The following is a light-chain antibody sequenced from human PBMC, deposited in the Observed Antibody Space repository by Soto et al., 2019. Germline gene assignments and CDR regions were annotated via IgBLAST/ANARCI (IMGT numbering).Light chain of an antibody. CDR1: SSDVGGYNY. V-gene: IGLV2-8*01. Sequence: QSALTQPPSASGSPGQSVTISCTGTSSDVGGYNYVSWYQQHPDKAPKLIIYEVSKRPSGVPDRFSGSKSGNTASLTVSGLQAEDEAGYYCSSYGGYNNVIFGGGTKLTVL. CDR3: SSYGGYNNVI. J-gene: IGLJ2*01. CDR2: EVS.